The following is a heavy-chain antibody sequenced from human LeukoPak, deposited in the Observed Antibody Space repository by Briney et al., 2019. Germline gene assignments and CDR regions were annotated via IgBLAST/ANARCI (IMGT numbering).Heavy chain of an antibody. CDR2: VNPNSGGT. Sequence: ASVKVSCKASGYTFTGYYMHWVRQAPGQGLEWMGRVNPNSGGTNYAQKFQGRVTMTRDTSISTAYMELSRLRSDDTAVYYCAREFVGSYYDYYFDYWGQGTLVTASS. V-gene: IGHV1-2*06. CDR3: AREFVGSYYDYYFDY. J-gene: IGHJ4*02. CDR1: GYTFTGYY. D-gene: IGHD3-10*01.